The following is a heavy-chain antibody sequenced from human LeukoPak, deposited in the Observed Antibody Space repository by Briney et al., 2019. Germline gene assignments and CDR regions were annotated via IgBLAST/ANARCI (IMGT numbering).Heavy chain of an antibody. CDR3: ARTDGDLDY. D-gene: IGHD4-17*01. CDR2: MNPKSGYT. J-gene: IGHJ4*02. V-gene: IGHV1-8*01. Sequence: ASVKVSCKASGYTFTRYDINWVRQATGQGLEWMGWMNPKSGYTGSAQKFQGRVTMTRTTSISTAYMELSGLTSEDTAVYYCARTDGDLDYWGQGSLVPVSS. CDR1: GYTFTRYD.